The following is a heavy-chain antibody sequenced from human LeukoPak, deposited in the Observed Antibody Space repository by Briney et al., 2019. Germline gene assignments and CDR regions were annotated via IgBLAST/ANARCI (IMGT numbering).Heavy chain of an antibody. J-gene: IGHJ4*02. Sequence: GGSLILSCAASGFTFSSYAMSWVRQAPGKGLEWVSTISGSGGSTFYADSVKGRFTISRDYSKNTLYLQMNSLRAEDTAVYYCAKGDGNWGKYYFDYWGQGTLVTVSS. V-gene: IGHV3-23*01. CDR1: GFTFSSYA. D-gene: IGHD7-27*01. CDR2: ISGSGGST. CDR3: AKGDGNWGKYYFDY.